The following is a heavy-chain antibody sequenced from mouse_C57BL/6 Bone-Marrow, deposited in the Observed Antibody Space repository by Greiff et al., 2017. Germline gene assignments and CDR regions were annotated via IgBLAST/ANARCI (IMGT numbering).Heavy chain of an antibody. D-gene: IGHD1-1*01. CDR3: ARRGDVLFGFSSD. J-gene: IGHJ2*01. V-gene: IGHV1-64*01. CDR1: GYTFTSYW. Sequence: QVQLQQPGAELVKPGASVKLSCKASGYTFTSYWMPWVKQRPGQGLEWIGMIHPNSGSTNYNEKFKSKATLTVDKSSSTAYMQLSSLTSEDSAVYYCARRGDVLFGFSSDWGQGTTLTVSS. CDR2: IHPNSGST.